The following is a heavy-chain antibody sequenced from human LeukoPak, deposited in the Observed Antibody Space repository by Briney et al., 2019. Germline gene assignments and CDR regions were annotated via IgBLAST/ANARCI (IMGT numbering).Heavy chain of an antibody. D-gene: IGHD6-13*01. J-gene: IGHJ4*02. V-gene: IGHV3-30*04. CDR3: ARGDDSSSWLFDF. CDR2: TSYDERNK. CDR1: GFTFSTYI. Sequence: GGSLRLSCAASGFTFSTYIIHWVRQAPGKWLEWVAVTSYDERNKYYGNSVRGRFTISRDNSKNTLYLHMNSLRAEDTAVYYCARGDDSSSWLFDFWGQGTLVTVSS.